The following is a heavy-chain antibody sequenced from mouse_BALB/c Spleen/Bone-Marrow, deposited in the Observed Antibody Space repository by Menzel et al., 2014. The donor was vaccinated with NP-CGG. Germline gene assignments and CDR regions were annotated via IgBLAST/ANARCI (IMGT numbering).Heavy chain of an antibody. CDR1: GLTFSSYT. CDR2: ISNGGGST. V-gene: IGHV5-12-2*01. J-gene: IGHJ4*01. Sequence: EVQRVESGGGLVQPGGSLKLSCAASGLTFSSYTVSWVRQTPEKRLEWVAYISNGGGSTYYPDTVKGRFTISRDNAKNTLYLQMSSLKSEDTAMYYCARQLGLRWAMDYWGQGTSVTVSS. CDR3: ARQLGLRWAMDY. D-gene: IGHD3-1*01.